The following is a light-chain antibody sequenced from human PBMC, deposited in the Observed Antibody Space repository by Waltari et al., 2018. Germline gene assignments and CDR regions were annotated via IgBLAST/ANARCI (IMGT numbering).Light chain of an antibody. CDR2: KAS. Sequence: DIQMTQSPSTVSASVGDRVTITYRASQSINSWLAWYEQKPGKAPTLLLYKASTLESGVPSRFSGSGSGTEFTLTISSLQPDDFATYYCHQYNSYSAFGQGTKVEVK. CDR1: QSINSW. V-gene: IGKV1-5*03. CDR3: HQYNSYSA. J-gene: IGKJ1*01.